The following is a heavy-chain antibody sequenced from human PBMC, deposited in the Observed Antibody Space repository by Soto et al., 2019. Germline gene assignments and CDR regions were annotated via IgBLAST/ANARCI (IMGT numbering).Heavy chain of an antibody. Sequence: GASVKVSCKASGYTFTGYYMHWVRQAPGQGLEWMGWINPNSGGTNYAQKFQGWVTMTRDTSISTAYMELSRLRSDDTAVYYCARDGVPAAMAPYYYYGMDVWGQGTTVTVSS. D-gene: IGHD2-2*01. J-gene: IGHJ6*02. V-gene: IGHV1-2*04. CDR3: ARDGVPAAMAPYYYYGMDV. CDR2: INPNSGGT. CDR1: GYTFTGYY.